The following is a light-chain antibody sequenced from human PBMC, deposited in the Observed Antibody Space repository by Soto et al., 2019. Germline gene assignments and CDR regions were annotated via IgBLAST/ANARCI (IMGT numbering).Light chain of an antibody. CDR3: SSYAGSNNFYV. Sequence: PPPASRAPGQAVPLPLPGKSNDLGGYNYVSWYQQHPGKAPKLMIYEVSKRPSGVPDRFSGSKSGNTASLTVSGLQAEDEADYYCSSYAGSNNFYVFGTGTKVTVL. J-gene: IGLJ1*01. CDR1: SNDLGGYNY. V-gene: IGLV2-8*01. CDR2: EVS.